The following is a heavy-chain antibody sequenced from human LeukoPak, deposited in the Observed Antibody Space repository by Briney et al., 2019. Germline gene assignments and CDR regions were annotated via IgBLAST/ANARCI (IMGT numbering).Heavy chain of an antibody. D-gene: IGHD3-16*01. CDR1: GGSISSYY. CDR3: ARDQTRLDYWYFDL. V-gene: IGHV4-59*01. CDR2: IYYSGST. Sequence: PSQTLSLTCTVSGGSISSYYWSWIRQPPGKGLEWIGYIYYSGSTNYNPSHKSRVTISVDTSKNQFSLKLSSVTAADTAVYYCARDQTRLDYWYFDLWGRGTLVTVSS. J-gene: IGHJ2*01.